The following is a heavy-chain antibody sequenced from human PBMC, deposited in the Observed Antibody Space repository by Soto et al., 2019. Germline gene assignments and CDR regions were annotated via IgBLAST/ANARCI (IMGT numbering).Heavy chain of an antibody. Sequence: GGSLRLSCAASGFTFSNAWMSWFRQAPGKGLEWVGRIKSKTDGGTTDYAAPVKGRFTISRDDSKNTLYLQMNSLKTEDTAVYYCTTDFRWIDAFEIRGKGTMVTVAS. CDR3: TTDFRWIDAFEI. CDR2: IKSKTDGGTT. J-gene: IGHJ3*02. CDR1: GFTFSNAW. V-gene: IGHV3-15*01. D-gene: IGHD5-12*01.